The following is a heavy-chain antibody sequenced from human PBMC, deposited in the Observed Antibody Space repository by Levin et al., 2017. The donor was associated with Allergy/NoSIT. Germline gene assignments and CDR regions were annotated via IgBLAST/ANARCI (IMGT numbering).Heavy chain of an antibody. CDR2: INPNSGGT. CDR3: ATRGDDYDSSGYDAVDI. D-gene: IGHD3-22*01. Sequence: GESLKISCKASGYTFTGYYMHWVRQAPGQGLEWMGWINPNSGGTNYAQKFQGRVTMTRDTSISTAYMELSRLRSDDTAVYYCATRGDDYDSSGYDAVDIWGQGTMVTVSS. V-gene: IGHV1-2*02. J-gene: IGHJ3*02. CDR1: GYTFTGYY.